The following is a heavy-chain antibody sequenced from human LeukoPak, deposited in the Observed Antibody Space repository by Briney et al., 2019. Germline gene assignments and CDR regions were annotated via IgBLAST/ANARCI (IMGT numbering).Heavy chain of an antibody. CDR3: AKGAWNFDL. CDR1: GFSFNSYW. CDR2: IKQDGSEK. V-gene: IGHV3-7*01. J-gene: IGHJ2*01. Sequence: GGSLRLSCVASGFSFNSYWMSWVRQAPGKGLEWVANIKQDGSEKSYVGSVKGRFTISRDNAKNSLYLQMSSLRAADTAVYFCAKGAWNFDLWGRGTLVSVSS.